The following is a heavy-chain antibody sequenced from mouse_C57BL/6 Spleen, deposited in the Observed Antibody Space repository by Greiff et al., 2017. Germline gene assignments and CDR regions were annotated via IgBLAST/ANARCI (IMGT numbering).Heavy chain of an antibody. CDR2: IYPGSGST. CDR1: GYTFTSYW. J-gene: IGHJ2*01. Sequence: QVQLQQPGAELVKPGASVKMSCKASGYTFTSYWITWVKQRPGQGLEWIGDIYPGSGSTNYNEKFKSKATLTVVTSSSTAYMQLSSLTSEDSAVYYCAREGDWDGGFDYWGQGTTLTVSS. V-gene: IGHV1-55*01. CDR3: AREGDWDGGFDY. D-gene: IGHD4-1*01.